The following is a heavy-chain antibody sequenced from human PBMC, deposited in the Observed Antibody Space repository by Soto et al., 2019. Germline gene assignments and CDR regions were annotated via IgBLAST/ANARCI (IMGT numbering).Heavy chain of an antibody. Sequence: QVQLVESGGGVVQPGTSLRLSCVGSGFTFRSFVIHWVRQAPGKGLEWVALTSYDGSNTYYDDSVKGRFTISRDNSRNTVDLQMDSLRLEDTALYYCARWGTTGGLDVWGQETLVSVSS. J-gene: IGHJ4*02. V-gene: IGHV3-30*19. CDR3: ARWGTTGGLDV. CDR2: TSYDGSNT. D-gene: IGHD3-16*01. CDR1: GFTFRSFV.